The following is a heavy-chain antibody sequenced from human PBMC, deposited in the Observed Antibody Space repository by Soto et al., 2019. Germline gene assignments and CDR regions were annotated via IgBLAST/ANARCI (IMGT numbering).Heavy chain of an antibody. CDR2: MNPGSGDT. J-gene: IGHJ5*02. CDR3: ARMATFGSLNWFDP. Sequence: PSVTVSCKASGYSFTNNDVIWVRQATGQGLEWMGWMNPGSGDTGYAQKFQGRVTMTRDISIATAYMELSSLRSDDTAIYYCARMATFGSLNWFDPWGQGTLVTVSS. CDR1: GYSFTNND. V-gene: IGHV1-8*01. D-gene: IGHD3-16*01.